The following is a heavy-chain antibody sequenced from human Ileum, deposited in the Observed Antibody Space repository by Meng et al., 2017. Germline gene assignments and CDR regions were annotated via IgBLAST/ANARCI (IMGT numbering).Heavy chain of an antibody. V-gene: IGHV3-23*01. D-gene: IGHD3-3*01. CDR1: GFTFSSYA. CDR2: ISDSGNST. J-gene: IGHJ4*02. Sequence: GESLKISCAASGFTFSSYAMSWVRQAPGKGLEWVTAISDSGNSTYYADSVKGRFTLARDNSKNTLYLQMNSLREEDTAIYDCAKGLVRSWSGFVCYPIDYWGQGSLVTVSS. CDR3: AKGLVRSWSGFVCYPIDY.